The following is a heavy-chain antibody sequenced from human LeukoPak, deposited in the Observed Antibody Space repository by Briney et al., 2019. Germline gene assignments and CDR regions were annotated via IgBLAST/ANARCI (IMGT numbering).Heavy chain of an antibody. CDR3: AKRDATYGLDV. CDR1: GFTFSNAW. CDR2: ISGNGDST. D-gene: IGHD5-24*01. V-gene: IGHV3-23*01. Sequence: GGSLRLSCAASGFTFSNAWMTWVRQAPGKGLEWVSIISGNGDSTYYADSVKGHFTISRDNSKNTLYLQMNSLRAEDTAVYYCAKRDATYGLDVWGQGTTVTVSS. J-gene: IGHJ6*02.